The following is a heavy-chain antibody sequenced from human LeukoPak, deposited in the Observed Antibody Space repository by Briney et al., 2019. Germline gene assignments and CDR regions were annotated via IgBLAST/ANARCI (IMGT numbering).Heavy chain of an antibody. Sequence: PSETLSLTCTVSGGSISSSSYYWGWIRQPPGKGLEWIGSIYYSGSTYYNPSLKSRVTISVDTSKNQFSLKLSSVTAADTAVYYCARRGGIMATTTKDYFDYWGQGTLVTVSS. V-gene: IGHV4-39*07. J-gene: IGHJ4*02. CDR2: IYYSGST. CDR3: ARRGGIMATTTKDYFDY. CDR1: GGSISSSSYY. D-gene: IGHD5-24*01.